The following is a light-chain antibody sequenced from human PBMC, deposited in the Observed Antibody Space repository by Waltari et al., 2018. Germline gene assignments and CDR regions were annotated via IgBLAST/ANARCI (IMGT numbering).Light chain of an antibody. J-gene: IGKJ4*01. CDR2: DAS. CDR3: QQYSSSPVS. Sequence: EIALSHSPATEYSSPGERATLSCGASQSVTSSSLAWYHQKPGLAPRLLIYDASTRATGIPDRFSGSGSGTDFTLTISRLEPEDFAVYFCQQYSSSPVSFGGGTRVEI. V-gene: IGKV3D-20*01. CDR1: QSVTSSS.